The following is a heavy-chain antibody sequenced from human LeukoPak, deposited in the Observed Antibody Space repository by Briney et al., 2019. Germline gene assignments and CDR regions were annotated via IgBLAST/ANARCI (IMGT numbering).Heavy chain of an antibody. CDR3: AKAGDYVVWDDAFDI. D-gene: IGHD4-17*01. J-gene: IGHJ3*02. V-gene: IGHV4-4*02. CDR2: ISHSGST. Sequence: SETLSLTCAVSGGSISSSYWWSWVRQPPGKGLEWIGEISHSGSTNYNPSLKSRVTISVDKSKNQFSLKLSSVTAADTAVYYCAKAGDYVVWDDAFDIWGQGTMVTVSS. CDR1: GGSISSSYW.